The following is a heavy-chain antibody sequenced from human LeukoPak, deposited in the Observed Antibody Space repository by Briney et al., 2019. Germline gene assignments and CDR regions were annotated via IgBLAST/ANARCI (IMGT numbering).Heavy chain of an antibody. CDR1: GYSISSGYY. D-gene: IGHD3-10*01. CDR2: IYHSGST. J-gene: IGHJ6*03. Sequence: SETLSLTCAVSGYSISSGYYWGWIRPPPGKGLEWIGSIYHSGSTYYNPSLKSRVTISVDTSKNQFSLKLSSVTAADTAVYYCARAGSGSYYLSYYYMDVWGKGTTVTVSS. V-gene: IGHV4-38-2*01. CDR3: ARAGSGSYYLSYYYMDV.